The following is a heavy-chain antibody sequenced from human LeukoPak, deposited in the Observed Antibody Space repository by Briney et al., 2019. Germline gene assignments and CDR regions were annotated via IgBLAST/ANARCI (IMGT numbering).Heavy chain of an antibody. V-gene: IGHV4-39*01. CDR2: IYYSGST. CDR1: GGSIDSDYYY. J-gene: IGHJ4*02. Sequence: PSETLSLTCSLSGGSIDSDYYYWAWTRQSPGKGLEWIGSIYYSGSTYYIPSLKSQVTMSVDRSESQFSLKLSSVTAADTAVYYCARHLKQQPHDYWGRGTLVTVSS. CDR3: ARHLKQQPHDY. D-gene: IGHD6-13*01.